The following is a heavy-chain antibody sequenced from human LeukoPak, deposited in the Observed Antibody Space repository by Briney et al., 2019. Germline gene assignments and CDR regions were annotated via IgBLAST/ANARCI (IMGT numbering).Heavy chain of an antibody. V-gene: IGHV3-23*01. D-gene: IGHD6-13*01. CDR2: ISGSGHST. J-gene: IGHJ4*02. Sequence: PGGSLRLSCAASGFTFSSYVMSWVRQAPGRGLEWVSGISGSGHSTYYADSVKGRFTISRDNSKNTLYLQMNSLRAEDTAVYYCAKGEQQLVHGRGYWGQGTLVTVSS. CDR3: AKGEQQLVHGRGY. CDR1: GFTFSSYV.